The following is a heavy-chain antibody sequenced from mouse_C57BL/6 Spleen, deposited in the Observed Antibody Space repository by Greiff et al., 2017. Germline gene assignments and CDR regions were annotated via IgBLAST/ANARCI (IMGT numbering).Heavy chain of an antibody. CDR2: IDPNSGGT. CDR1: GYTFTSYW. D-gene: IGHD2-10*02. J-gene: IGHJ1*03. V-gene: IGHV1-72*01. Sequence: QVHVKQPGAELVKPGASVKLSCKASGYTFTSYWMHWVQQRPGRGLEWIGRIDPNSGGTKYNEKFKSKATLTVDKTSSTAYMLLSSLTSEDSAVXYWAREYGNYEFFDVWGTGTTVTVSS. CDR3: AREYGNYEFFDV.